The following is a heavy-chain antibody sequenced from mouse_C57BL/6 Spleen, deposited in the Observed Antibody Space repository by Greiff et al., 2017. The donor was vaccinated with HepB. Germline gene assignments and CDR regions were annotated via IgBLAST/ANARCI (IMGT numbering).Heavy chain of an antibody. CDR3: ARDLTTGKDFDY. CDR2: IYPGDGDT. CDR1: GYAFSSYW. V-gene: IGHV1-80*01. D-gene: IGHD1-1*01. J-gene: IGHJ2*01. Sequence: QVQLQQSGAELVKPGASVKISCKASGYAFSSYWMNWVKQRPGKGLEWIGQIYPGDGDTNYNGKFKGKATLTADKSSSTAYMQLSSLTSEDSAVYFCARDLTTGKDFDYWGQGTTLTVSS.